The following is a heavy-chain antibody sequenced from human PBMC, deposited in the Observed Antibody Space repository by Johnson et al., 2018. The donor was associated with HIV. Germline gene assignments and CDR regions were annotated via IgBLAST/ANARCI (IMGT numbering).Heavy chain of an antibody. CDR2: IRSKANTYAT. V-gene: IGHV3-73*01. CDR3: ARDCGGDCWYDAFDI. J-gene: IGHJ3*02. CDR1: GFTFSNAW. D-gene: IGHD2-21*02. Sequence: VQLVESGGGVVQPGTSLRLSCAASGFTFSNAWMSWVRQAPGKGLEWVGRIRSKANTYATAYAASVKGRFTISRDDSKNTAYLQMNSLKTEDTAVYYCARDCGGDCWYDAFDIWGQGTMVTVSS.